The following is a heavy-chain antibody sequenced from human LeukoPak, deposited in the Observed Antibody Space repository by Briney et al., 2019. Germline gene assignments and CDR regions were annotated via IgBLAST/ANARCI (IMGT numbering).Heavy chain of an antibody. CDR2: IYYSGST. CDR3: ASLGGTYDY. V-gene: IGHV4-59*08. CDR1: GVSISSYY. Sequence: KPSETLSLTCTVSGVSISSYYWSWLRLPPGKGLEWIGYIYYSGSTNYNPSLKSRVTISVDTSKNQVSLKLSSVTAADTAVYYCASLGGTYDYWGQGTLVTVSS. J-gene: IGHJ4*02. D-gene: IGHD1-26*01.